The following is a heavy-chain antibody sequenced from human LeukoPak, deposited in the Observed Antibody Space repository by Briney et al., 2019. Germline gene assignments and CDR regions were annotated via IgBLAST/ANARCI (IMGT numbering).Heavy chain of an antibody. CDR2: IRYDGSNE. CDR3: AKDTSYCSRTSCYILHFDY. V-gene: IGHV3-30*02. D-gene: IGHD2-2*02. J-gene: IGHJ4*02. CDR1: GFTFSSYG. Sequence: GGSLRLSCAASGFTFSSYGVHWVRQAPGKGPEWVAFIRYDGSNEYYADSVKGRLTISRDNSKNTLYLQMNSLRAEDTAVYYCAKDTSYCSRTSCYILHFDYWGQGTLVTVSS.